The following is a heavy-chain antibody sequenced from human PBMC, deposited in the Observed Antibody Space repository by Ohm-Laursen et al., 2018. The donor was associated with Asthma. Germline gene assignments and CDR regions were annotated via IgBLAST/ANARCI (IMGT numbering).Heavy chain of an antibody. D-gene: IGHD1-26*01. CDR1: GFIFTNYG. V-gene: IGHV3-33*01. J-gene: IGHJ1*01. CDR2: IWYDGTNK. Sequence: SLRLSCSASGFIFTNYGMHWVRQAPGKGLEWVAVIWYDGTNKYYGDSVKGRFTISRDNSKNTVDLQMNSLRAEDTASYYCARIGPEWELPGREYSLHHWGQGTQVTVSS. CDR3: ARIGPEWELPGREYSLHH.